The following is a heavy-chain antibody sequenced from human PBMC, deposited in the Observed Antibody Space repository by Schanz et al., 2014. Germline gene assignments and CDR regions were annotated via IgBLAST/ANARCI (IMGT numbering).Heavy chain of an antibody. Sequence: EVQLVESGGGLVEPGGSLRLSCEASGFTFSTSAMSWVRQAPGKGLEWVSSLGGSTGGIYYADSVRGRFTISRDNFKNRLYLQMTSLRLEDTAIYYCAKTLGGAGLTLYFDHWGQGSLVTVSS. CDR3: AKTLGGAGLTLYFDH. CDR1: GFTFSTSA. D-gene: IGHD3-10*01. CDR2: LGGSTGGI. J-gene: IGHJ4*02. V-gene: IGHV3-23*04.